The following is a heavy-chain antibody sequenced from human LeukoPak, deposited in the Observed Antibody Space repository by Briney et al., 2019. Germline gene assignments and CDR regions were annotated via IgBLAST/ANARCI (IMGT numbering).Heavy chain of an antibody. CDR1: GGSFSGYY. D-gene: IGHD6-19*01. J-gene: IGHJ5*02. CDR3: ARGFGRIAVAVYNWFDP. V-gene: IGHV4-34*01. Sequence: SETLSLTCAVYGGSFSGYYWSWIRQPPGKGLEWIGEINHSGSTNYNPSLKSRVTISVDTSKNQFSLKLSSVTAADTAVYYCARGFGRIAVAVYNWFDPWGQGTLVTVSS. CDR2: INHSGST.